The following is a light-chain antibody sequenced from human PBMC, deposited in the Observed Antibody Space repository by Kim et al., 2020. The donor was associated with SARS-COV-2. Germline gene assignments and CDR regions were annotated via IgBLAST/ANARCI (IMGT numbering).Light chain of an antibody. CDR1: QSVLHNSNNKNY. CDR3: QQYHTSPYT. V-gene: IGKV4-1*01. Sequence: RATINCKSTQSVLHNSNNKNYLAWDQQKPRQPPKLLIYWASTRESGVPDRFIGSGSGTDFTLTISSLRAEDVAIYYCQQYHTSPYTLGRGTKLEIK. CDR2: WAS. J-gene: IGKJ2*01.